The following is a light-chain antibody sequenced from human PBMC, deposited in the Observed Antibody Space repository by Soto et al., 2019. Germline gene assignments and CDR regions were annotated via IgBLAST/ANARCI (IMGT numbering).Light chain of an antibody. CDR2: DAS. Sequence: EIVLTQSPATLSLSPGERATLSCRASQSVSSYLAWYQQKPGQAPRLLIYDASTRATGIPARFSGSGSGTDFTLTITSLEPEDFAVYYCQQYNNWPPLTFGGGTKVEI. J-gene: IGKJ4*01. CDR1: QSVSSY. CDR3: QQYNNWPPLT. V-gene: IGKV3-11*01.